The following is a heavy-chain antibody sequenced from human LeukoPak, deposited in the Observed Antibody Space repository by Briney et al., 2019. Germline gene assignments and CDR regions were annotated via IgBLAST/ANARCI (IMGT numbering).Heavy chain of an antibody. D-gene: IGHD3-3*01. V-gene: IGHV1-46*01. CDR3: ARGTADFCSDYVYYYRMDV. J-gene: IGHJ6*02. CDR2: ITPTGGST. Sequence: GAAVKLSCKASGSTSTSYYMHRVRQAPGKGLELMPIITPTGGSTSYAQKFHGRVTMNRDTSTSTVYMHLSSLRSEDTAVYYCARGTADFCSDYVYYYRMDVWRQGPTVTVSS. CDR1: GSTSTSYY.